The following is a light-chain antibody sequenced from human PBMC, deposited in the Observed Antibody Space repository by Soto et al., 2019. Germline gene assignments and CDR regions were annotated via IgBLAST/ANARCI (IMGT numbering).Light chain of an antibody. J-gene: IGKJ1*01. V-gene: IGKV1-33*01. Sequence: DIQMTQSPSSLSASVGDRVTITCQASQDISNYLNWYQQKPGKAPKVLIYDANNLKTGVPSRFRGSRSGTDFTFTTYSMQPQDVETCYCQQYDNCPCTFGQGNNVEIK. CDR2: DAN. CDR1: QDISNY. CDR3: QQYDNCPCT.